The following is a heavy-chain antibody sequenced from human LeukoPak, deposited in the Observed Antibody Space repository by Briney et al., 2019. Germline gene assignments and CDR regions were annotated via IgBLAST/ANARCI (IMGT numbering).Heavy chain of an antibody. D-gene: IGHD1-26*01. CDR2: IYYSGST. J-gene: IGHJ4*02. CDR3: AGYGSYGQTFDY. CDR1: GGSISSSSYY. Sequence: KPSETLSLTCTVSGGSISSSSYYWGWLRQPPGKGLEWIGSIYYSGSTYYNPSLKSRVTISVDTSKYQLSLKLSSVTAADTAVYYCAGYGSYGQTFDYWGQGTLVTVSS. V-gene: IGHV4-39*01.